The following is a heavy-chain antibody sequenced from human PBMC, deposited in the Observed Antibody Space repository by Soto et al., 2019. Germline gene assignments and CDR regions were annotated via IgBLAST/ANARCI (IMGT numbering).Heavy chain of an antibody. J-gene: IGHJ4*02. V-gene: IGHV3-21*06. CDR2: ISSGSSDI. Sequence: SGGSLRLSCAASGFNFNDYSMNWVRQSPGKGLEWVSSISSGSSDIYYADSVRGRFTISRDNAMYLLYLQMNSLRAEDTAVYYCTRGVSAIGLQEDFECWGQGTLVTVSS. CDR3: TRGVSAIGLQEDFEC. CDR1: GFNFNDYS.